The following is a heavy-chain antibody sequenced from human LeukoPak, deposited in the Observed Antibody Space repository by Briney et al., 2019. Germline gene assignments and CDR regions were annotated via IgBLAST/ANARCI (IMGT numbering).Heavy chain of an antibody. V-gene: IGHV3-9*01. CDR2: ISWNSGSI. Sequence: GRSLRLSCAASGFTFDDYAMHWVRQAPGKGLEWVSGISWNSGSIGYADSVKGRFTISRDNAKNSLYLQMNSLRAEDTALYYCAKAPSSSWLDNWFDPWGQGTLVTVSS. D-gene: IGHD6-13*01. CDR1: GFTFDDYA. CDR3: AKAPSSSWLDNWFDP. J-gene: IGHJ5*02.